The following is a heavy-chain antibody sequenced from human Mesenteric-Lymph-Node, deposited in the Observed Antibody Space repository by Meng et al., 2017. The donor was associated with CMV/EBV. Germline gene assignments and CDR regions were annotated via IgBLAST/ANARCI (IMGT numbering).Heavy chain of an antibody. V-gene: IGHV3-30*02. CDR3: VKERVVAAVKHGDFDY. CDR1: GFTFSSWG. D-gene: IGHD2-15*01. J-gene: IGHJ4*02. CDR2: IRYDGSNE. Sequence: GGSLRLSCGASGFTFSSWGMHWVRQALGKGLEWVAIIRYDGSNEYYADSVKGRFTISRDNSKNTLFLQMNSLRAEDTAVYYCVKERVVAAVKHGDFDYWGQGTLVTVSS.